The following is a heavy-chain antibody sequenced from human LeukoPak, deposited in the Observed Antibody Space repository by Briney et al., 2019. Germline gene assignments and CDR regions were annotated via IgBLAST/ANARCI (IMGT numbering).Heavy chain of an antibody. CDR3: ATRGYCSSTSCPDY. CDR1: GYTFTGYY. D-gene: IGHD2-2*01. Sequence: GASVKVSCKASGYTFTGYYMHWVRQAPGQGLEWMGWINPNSGGTNYAQKFQGRVTMTRDTSISTAYMELSRLRSDDTAVYYCATRGYCSSTSCPDYWGQGTLVTVSS. CDR2: INPNSGGT. J-gene: IGHJ4*02. V-gene: IGHV1-2*02.